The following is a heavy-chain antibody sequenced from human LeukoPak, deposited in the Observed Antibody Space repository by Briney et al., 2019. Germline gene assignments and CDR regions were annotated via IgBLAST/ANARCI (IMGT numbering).Heavy chain of an antibody. J-gene: IGHJ3*02. CDR3: ATNYGDYENAFDI. CDR1: GGTFSSYA. D-gene: IGHD4-17*01. V-gene: IGHV1-69*04. Sequence: SMKVSCKASGGTFSSYAISWVRQAPGQGLEWMGRIIPILGIANYAQKFQGRVTITADKSTSTAYMELSSLRSEDTAVYYCATNYGDYENAFDIWGQGTMVTVSS. CDR2: IIPILGIA.